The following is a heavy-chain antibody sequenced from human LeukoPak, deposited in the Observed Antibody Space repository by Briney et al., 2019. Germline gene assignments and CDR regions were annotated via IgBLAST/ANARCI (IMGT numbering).Heavy chain of an antibody. V-gene: IGHV4-31*03. D-gene: IGHD3-10*01. CDR2: IYYSGST. CDR3: AKVMVRGAIDWFDP. CDR1: GGSISSGGYY. J-gene: IGHJ5*02. Sequence: SETLSLTCTVSGGSISSGGYYWSWIRQHPGKGLEWIGYIYYSGSTYYNPSLKSRVTISVDTSKNQFSLKLSSVTAADTAVYYCAKVMVRGAIDWFDPWGQGTLVTVSS.